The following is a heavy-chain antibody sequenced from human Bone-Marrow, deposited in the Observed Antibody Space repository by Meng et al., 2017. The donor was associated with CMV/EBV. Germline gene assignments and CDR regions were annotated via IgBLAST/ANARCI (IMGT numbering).Heavy chain of an antibody. D-gene: IGHD6-6*01. CDR1: GFTFSSYS. CDR2: ISSSSSTI. J-gene: IGHJ3*02. Sequence: GESLKISCAASGFTFSSYSMNWVRQAPGKGLEWVSYISSSSSTIYYADSVKDRFTISRDNAKNSLYLQMNSLRAEDTAVYYCARSIAARRGHLDAFDIWGQGTMVTVSS. CDR3: ARSIAARRGHLDAFDI. V-gene: IGHV3-48*04.